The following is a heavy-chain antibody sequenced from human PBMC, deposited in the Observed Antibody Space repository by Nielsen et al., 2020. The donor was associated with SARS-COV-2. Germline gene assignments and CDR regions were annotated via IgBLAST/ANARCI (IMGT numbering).Heavy chain of an antibody. CDR1: GDSISSSSYY. CDR2: IYYSGST. CDR3: ARVHYYGSGSYYIGAFDI. D-gene: IGHD3-10*01. V-gene: IGHV4-39*07. Sequence: SETLSLTCTVSGDSISSSSYYWGWIRQPPGKGLEWIGSIYYSGSTYYNPSLKSRVTISVDTSKNQFSLKLSSVTAADTAVYYCARVHYYGSGSYYIGAFDIWGQGTMVTVSS. J-gene: IGHJ3*02.